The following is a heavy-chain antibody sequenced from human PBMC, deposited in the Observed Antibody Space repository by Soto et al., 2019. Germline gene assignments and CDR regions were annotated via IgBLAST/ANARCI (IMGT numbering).Heavy chain of an antibody. Sequence: QVQLQESGPGLVKPSETLSLTCTVSGGSISSYYWSWIRQPPGKGLEWIGYIYYSGSTNYNPSLKSRVTISVDTSKNQFSLKLSSVTAADTAVYYCARDAGARDYYYYGMDVWGQETTVTVSS. CDR1: GGSISSYY. CDR3: ARDAGARDYYYYGMDV. CDR2: IYYSGST. J-gene: IGHJ6*02. D-gene: IGHD3-10*01. V-gene: IGHV4-59*01.